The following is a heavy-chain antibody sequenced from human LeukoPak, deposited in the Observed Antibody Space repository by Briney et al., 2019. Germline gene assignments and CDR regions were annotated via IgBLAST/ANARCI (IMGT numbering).Heavy chain of an antibody. J-gene: IGHJ4*02. V-gene: IGHV4-4*07. CDR2: IYTSGST. Sequence: SGTLSLTCTVSGGSISSYYWSWIRQPAGKGLEWIGRIYTSGSTNYNPSLKSRVTMSVDTSKNQFSLKLSSVTAADTAVYYCALNYYDSSGYYPPDYWGQGTLVTVSS. CDR3: ALNYYDSSGYYPPDY. CDR1: GGSISSYY. D-gene: IGHD3-22*01.